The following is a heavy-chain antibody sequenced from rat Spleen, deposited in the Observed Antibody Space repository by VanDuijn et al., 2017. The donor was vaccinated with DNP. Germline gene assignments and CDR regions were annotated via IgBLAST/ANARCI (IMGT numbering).Heavy chain of an antibody. CDR2: ISYDGRST. D-gene: IGHD3-5*01. J-gene: IGHJ2*01. CDR1: GFTFSSYH. Sequence: EVQLVESGGGLVQPGRSMKLSCAASGFTFSSYHMAWVRQAPKRGLEWVATISYDGRSTYYRDSVKGRFTISRDNAKSSLYLQMDSLRSEDTATYYCTLNNYFDYWGQGVMVTVSS. CDR3: TLNNYFDY. V-gene: IGHV5-20*01.